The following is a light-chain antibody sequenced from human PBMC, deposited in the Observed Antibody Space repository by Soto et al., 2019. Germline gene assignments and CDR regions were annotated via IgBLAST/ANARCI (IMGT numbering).Light chain of an antibody. CDR3: QQYGSSPPYT. CDR2: GAS. J-gene: IGKJ3*01. V-gene: IGKV3-20*01. Sequence: EIVLTQSPGTLSLSPGERATLSCRASQSVSSSYLAWYQQKPGQAPRLLIYGASSRATGIPDRFSGSRSGTDFHLTISRLEPEDFAVYYCQQYGSSPPYTFGPGTKVDIK. CDR1: QSVSSSY.